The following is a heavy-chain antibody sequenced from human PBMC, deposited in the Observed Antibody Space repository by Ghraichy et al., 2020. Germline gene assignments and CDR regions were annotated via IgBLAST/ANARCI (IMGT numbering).Heavy chain of an antibody. CDR2: IRSKANSYAT. CDR1: GFTFSGSA. V-gene: IGHV3-73*01. CDR3: TRLSTRGYGD. D-gene: IGHD5-12*01. Sequence: GGSLRLSCAASGFTFSGSAMHWVRQASGKGLEWVGRIRSKANSYATAYAASVTGRFTISRDDSKNTAYLQMNSLKTEDTAVYYCTRLSTRGYGDWGQGTLVTVSS. J-gene: IGHJ4*02.